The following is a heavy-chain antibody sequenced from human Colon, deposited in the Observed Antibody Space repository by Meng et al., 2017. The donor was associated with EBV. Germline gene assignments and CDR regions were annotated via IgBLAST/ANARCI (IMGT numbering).Heavy chain of an antibody. CDR2: IYHSGST. D-gene: IGHD7-27*01. CDR1: GDSVTNGGYS. Sequence: QQNLTEAGSGLVKPSQTLSLTCVVSGDSVTNGGYSWSWIRQPPGKGLEWIGYIYHSGSTKYNPSLKSRVTISVDTSKNQFSLKLSSVTAADTAVYYCARDTSTWGNKGLDHWGQGILVTVSS. CDR3: ARDTSTWGNKGLDH. J-gene: IGHJ4*02. V-gene: IGHV4-30-2*01.